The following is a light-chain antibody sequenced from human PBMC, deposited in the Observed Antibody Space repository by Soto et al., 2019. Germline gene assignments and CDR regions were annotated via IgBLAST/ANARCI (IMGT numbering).Light chain of an antibody. Sequence: EIVMTQSPATLSVSPGERATLSCRASQSVSSNLAWYQQKPGQAPRLLIYGASSRATGIPDRFSGGGSGTDFTLTISSLQPEDFAVYYCQQYNSSPRTFGQGTKVDI. CDR2: GAS. CDR1: QSVSSN. J-gene: IGKJ1*01. CDR3: QQYNSSPRT. V-gene: IGKV3D-15*01.